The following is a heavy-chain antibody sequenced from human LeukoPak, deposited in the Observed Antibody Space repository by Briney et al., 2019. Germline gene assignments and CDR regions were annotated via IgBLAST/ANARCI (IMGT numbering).Heavy chain of an antibody. D-gene: IGHD1-26*01. CDR1: GGSISSYY. CDR3: AKSGGYGLIDY. V-gene: IGHV4-59*04. J-gene: IGHJ4*02. Sequence: SETLSLTCTVSGGSISSYYWSWIRQPPGKGLEWIGYIYYSGSTYYNESLESRVTISIDTSKNQFSLKLNSVTAADTAMYYCAKSGGYGLIDYWGQGTLVTVSS. CDR2: IYYSGST.